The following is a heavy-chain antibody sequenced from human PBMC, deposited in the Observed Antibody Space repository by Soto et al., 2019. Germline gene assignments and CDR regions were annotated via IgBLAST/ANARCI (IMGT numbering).Heavy chain of an antibody. CDR1: GFTFSNSN. Sequence: EVQLVESGGGLVKPGGSLRLSCEASGFTFSNSNMNWVRQAPGKGLEWVSSITSGSSFKNYADSVKGRFTISRDNDKNSLYLQMNSLRAEDTAVYYCARDPPLSTIVVVGVDDFWGQGTLVTVSS. V-gene: IGHV3-21*02. CDR2: ITSGSSFK. CDR3: ARDPPLSTIVVVGVDDF. D-gene: IGHD3-22*01. J-gene: IGHJ4*02.